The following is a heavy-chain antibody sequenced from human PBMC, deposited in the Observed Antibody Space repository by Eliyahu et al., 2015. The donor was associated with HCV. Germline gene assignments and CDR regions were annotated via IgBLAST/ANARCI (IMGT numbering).Heavy chain of an antibody. CDR1: WSSIASGYY. CDR2: LYHSASP. J-gene: IGHJ4*02. V-gene: IGHV4-38-2*01. Sequence: QVQLQESGPGLVKPSDTLSLTCAVSWSSIASGYYWGWIRXSPGKGLEYIGTLYHSASPYYNPSLKSRATVSVDTAMNHVSLKLISVTAADTAVYFCVRAPRGFCSTSGCYYFDYWGQGSLVTVSS. D-gene: IGHD3-22*01. CDR3: VRAPRGFCSTSGCYYFDY.